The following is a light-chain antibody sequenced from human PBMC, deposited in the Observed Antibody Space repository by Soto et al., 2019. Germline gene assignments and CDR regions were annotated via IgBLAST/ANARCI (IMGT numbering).Light chain of an antibody. V-gene: IGLV1-51*01. Sequence: QSVLTQPPSVSAAPGQKVTISCSGSSSNIGNNYVSWYQHLPGTAPKLLIYDNYKRPSGIPDRFSDSKSGTSATLGIAGLQTGDEADYYCGAWDTSLDAVVFGGGTKVTVL. CDR2: DNY. CDR3: GAWDTSLDAVV. CDR1: SSNIGNNY. J-gene: IGLJ3*02.